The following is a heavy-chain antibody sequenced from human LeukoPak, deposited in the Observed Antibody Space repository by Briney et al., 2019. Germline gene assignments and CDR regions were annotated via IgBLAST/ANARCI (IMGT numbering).Heavy chain of an antibody. CDR2: INAGNGNT. CDR3: ARGPPFGYFDY. J-gene: IGHJ4*02. Sequence: GASVKVSCKASGYTFTSYAMHWVRQAPGQRLEWMGWINAGNGNTKYSQKLQGRVTMTTDTSTSTAYMELRSLRSDDTAVYYCARGPPFGYFDYWGQGTLVTVSS. V-gene: IGHV1-3*01. CDR1: GYTFTSYA. D-gene: IGHD3-3*01.